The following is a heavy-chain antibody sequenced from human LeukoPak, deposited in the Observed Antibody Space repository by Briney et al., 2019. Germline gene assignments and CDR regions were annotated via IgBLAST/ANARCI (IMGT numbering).Heavy chain of an antibody. J-gene: IGHJ4*02. CDR1: GFSFSTYE. CDR2: ISYDGSDK. Sequence: PGGSLRLSCAASGFSFSTYEMNWVRQAPGKGLEWVAVISYDGSDKYYADSVKGRFTISRDNSKNTLYLQMNSLRAEDTAAYYCAKDITRYGGNAVDYWGQGTLVTVSS. D-gene: IGHD4-23*01. V-gene: IGHV3-30*18. CDR3: AKDITRYGGNAVDY.